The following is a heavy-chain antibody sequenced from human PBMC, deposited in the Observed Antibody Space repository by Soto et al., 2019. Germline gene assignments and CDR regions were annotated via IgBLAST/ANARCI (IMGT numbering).Heavy chain of an antibody. D-gene: IGHD3-10*01. J-gene: IGHJ4*02. CDR2: ISWNSGSI. CDR1: GFTFDDYP. CDR3: AKDQYQWFGEPYFDY. V-gene: IGHV3-9*01. Sequence: SLRLSCAASGFTFDDYPMHWVRQAPGKGLEWVSGISWNSGSIGYADSVKGRFTISRDNAKNSLYLQMNSLRAEDTALYYCAKDQYQWFGEPYFDYWGQGTLVTVSS.